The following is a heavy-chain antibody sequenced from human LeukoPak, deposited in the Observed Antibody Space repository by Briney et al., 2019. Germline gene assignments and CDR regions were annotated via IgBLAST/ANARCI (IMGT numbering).Heavy chain of an antibody. CDR2: IIPIFGTA. D-gene: IGHD3-9*01. CDR3: ARSQYILTGYYANHYYYYYMDV. V-gene: IGHV1-69*06. Sequence: GASVKVSCKASGGTFSSYAISWVRQAPGLGLEWMGGIIPIFGTANYAQKFQGRVTITADKSTSTAYMELSSLRSEDTAVYYCARSQYILTGYYANHYYYYYMDVWGKGTTVTVSS. CDR1: GGTFSSYA. J-gene: IGHJ6*03.